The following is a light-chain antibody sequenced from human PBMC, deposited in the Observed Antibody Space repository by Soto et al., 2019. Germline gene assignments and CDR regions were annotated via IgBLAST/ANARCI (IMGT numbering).Light chain of an antibody. CDR1: HDISNY. CDR2: AAS. CDR3: QKYNSALWT. J-gene: IGKJ1*01. Sequence: DIQMTQSPSSLSASVGDRVTITCQATHDISNYLAWYQQKPGKVPRLLIYAASTLQSGVPSRFSGSGSGTDFTLTISSLQPEDVATYYRQKYNSALWTFGQGTKVDIK. V-gene: IGKV1-27*01.